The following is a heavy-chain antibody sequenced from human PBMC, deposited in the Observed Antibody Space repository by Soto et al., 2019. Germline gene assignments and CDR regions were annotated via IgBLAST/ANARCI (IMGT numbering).Heavy chain of an antibody. J-gene: IGHJ4*02. Sequence: GGSLRLSCAASGFTFSSYWMSWVRQAPGKGLEWVANIKQDGSEKKYVDSVKGRFTISRDNAKNSLYLQVNSLRAEDTAVYYCERIVGSSGYDCRLDYWGQGTLVTVSS. D-gene: IGHD5-12*01. CDR3: ERIVGSSGYDCRLDY. CDR2: IKQDGSEK. V-gene: IGHV3-7*01. CDR1: GFTFSSYW.